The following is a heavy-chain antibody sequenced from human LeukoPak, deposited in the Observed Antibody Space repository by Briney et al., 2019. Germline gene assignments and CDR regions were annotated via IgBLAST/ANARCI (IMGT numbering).Heavy chain of an antibody. CDR1: GFTFSSYA. Sequence: GGSLRLSCAASGFTFSSYAMHWVRQAPGKGLEWVAVISYDGSNKYYADSVKGRFTISRDNSKNTLYLQMNSLRAEDTAVYYCARMDSSSWQFDYWGQGTLVTVSS. V-gene: IGHV3-30*04. D-gene: IGHD6-13*01. J-gene: IGHJ4*02. CDR3: ARMDSSSWQFDY. CDR2: ISYDGSNK.